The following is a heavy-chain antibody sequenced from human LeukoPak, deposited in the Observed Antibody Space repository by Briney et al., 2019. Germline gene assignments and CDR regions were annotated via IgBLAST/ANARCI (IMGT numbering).Heavy chain of an antibody. CDR1: GFTFSGYA. J-gene: IGHJ3*02. CDR3: AGYCSSTSCSLDASDI. CDR2: ISGSGGST. D-gene: IGHD2-2*03. V-gene: IGHV3-23*01. Sequence: PGGSLRLSCAASGFTFSGYAMSWVRQAPGKGLEWVSAISGSGGSTYYADSVKGRFTISRDNAKNSLYLQMNSLRAEDTAVYYCAGYCSSTSCSLDASDIWGQGTMVTVSS.